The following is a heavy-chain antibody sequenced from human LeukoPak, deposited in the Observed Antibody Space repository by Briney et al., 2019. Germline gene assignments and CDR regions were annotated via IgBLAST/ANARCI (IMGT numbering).Heavy chain of an antibody. Sequence: SETLSLTCTVSGGSVSSDYYYWGWIRQPPGKGLEWIGSIYYSGSTYYNPSLKNRITISVDTSKNQFSLKLSSVTAADTAVYYCARARYCSSTSCYGGDFDYWGQGTLVTVSS. CDR2: IYYSGST. CDR3: ARARYCSSTSCYGGDFDY. D-gene: IGHD2-2*01. CDR1: GGSVSSDYYY. J-gene: IGHJ4*02. V-gene: IGHV4-39*01.